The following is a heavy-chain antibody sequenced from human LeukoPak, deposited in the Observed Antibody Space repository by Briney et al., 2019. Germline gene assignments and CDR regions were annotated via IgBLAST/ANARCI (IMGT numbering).Heavy chain of an antibody. CDR3: ARTQKYYDLWSGMN. D-gene: IGHD3-3*01. Sequence: GGSVRLSCAATGFTFSDYYMSWLRQAPGKGLEWISYISSSGSADYYADSVQGRFTVSRDNAKSSLYLQMNSLRAEDTAVYYCARTQKYYDLWSGMNWRQGTLVTVSS. V-gene: IGHV3-11*04. CDR1: GFTFSDYY. J-gene: IGHJ4*02. CDR2: ISSSGSAD.